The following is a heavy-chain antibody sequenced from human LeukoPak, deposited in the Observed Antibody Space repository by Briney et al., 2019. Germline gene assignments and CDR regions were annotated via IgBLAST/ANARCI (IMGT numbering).Heavy chain of an antibody. J-gene: IGHJ4*02. CDR2: INAGNDNT. Sequence: ASVKVSCKASGYTFTSYAMHWVRQAPGQRLEWMGWINAGNDNTKYSQKFQGRVTITRDTSASTAYMELSSLRSEDTAVYYCAGGYSYGYFDYWGQGTLVTVSS. V-gene: IGHV1-3*01. CDR1: GYTFTSYA. D-gene: IGHD5-18*01. CDR3: AGGYSYGYFDY.